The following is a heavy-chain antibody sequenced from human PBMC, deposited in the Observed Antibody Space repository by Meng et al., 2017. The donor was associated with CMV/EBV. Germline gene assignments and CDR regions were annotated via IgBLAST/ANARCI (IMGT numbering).Heavy chain of an antibody. V-gene: IGHV3-30-3*01. CDR1: GFTFSSYA. Sequence: GESLKISCAASGFTFSSYAMHWVRQAPGKGLEWVAVISYDGSNKYCADSVKGRFTISRDNSKNTLYLQMNSLRAEDTAVYYCAREGLRGMLLPPGIWGQGTMVTVSS. J-gene: IGHJ3*02. CDR2: ISYDGSNK. CDR3: AREGLRGMLLPPGI. D-gene: IGHD4-17*01.